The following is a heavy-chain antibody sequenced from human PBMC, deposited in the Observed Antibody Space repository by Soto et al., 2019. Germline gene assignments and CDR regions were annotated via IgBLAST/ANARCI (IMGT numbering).Heavy chain of an antibody. V-gene: IGHV3-11*01. J-gene: IGHJ4*02. Sequence: QVQLVESGGGLVKPGGSLRLSCAASGFTLSDYYMTWIRQAPGKGLEWVSDISISGTTIHYADSVRGRFTISRDNAKNSLWLQMNTLRAEDTAVYYCARCRGDGYYNFWGQGTLVTVSS. CDR3: ARCRGDGYYNF. CDR1: GFTLSDYY. D-gene: IGHD3-9*01. CDR2: ISISGTTI.